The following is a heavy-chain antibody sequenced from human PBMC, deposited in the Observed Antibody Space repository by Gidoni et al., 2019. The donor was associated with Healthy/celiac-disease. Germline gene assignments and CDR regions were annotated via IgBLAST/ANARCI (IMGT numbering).Heavy chain of an antibody. J-gene: IGHJ5*02. D-gene: IGHD3-10*01. CDR2: IRSKAYGGTT. CDR3: TSEYYYGSGSNWFDP. CDR1: GFTFGDYA. V-gene: IGHV3-49*04. Sequence: EVQLVESGGGLVQPGRSLRLSCTASGFTFGDYAMSGVRQAPGKGLEWVGFIRSKAYGGTTEYAASVKGRFTISRDDSKSIAYLQMNSLKTEDTAVYYCTSEYYYGSGSNWFDPWGQGTLVTVSS.